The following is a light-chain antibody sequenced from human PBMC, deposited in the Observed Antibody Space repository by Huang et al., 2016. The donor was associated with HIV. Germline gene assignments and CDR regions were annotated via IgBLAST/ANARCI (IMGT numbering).Light chain of an antibody. CDR2: GAS. CDR1: PSVSTIF. V-gene: IGKV3-20*01. J-gene: IGKJ2*01. Sequence: EIVLTQSPGTLSLSPRERATLSCRASPSVSTIFLAWYPQKPGQAPRLLIYGASRRATGIPDRFRGSGSGTDFILTISRLEPEDFAVYYCQQYGISHTFGQGTKLEIK. CDR3: QQYGISHT.